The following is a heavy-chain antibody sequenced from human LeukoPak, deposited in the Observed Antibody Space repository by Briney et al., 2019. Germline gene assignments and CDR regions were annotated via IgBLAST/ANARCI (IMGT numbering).Heavy chain of an antibody. V-gene: IGHV3-21*01. CDR2: ISSSSSYI. J-gene: IGHJ4*02. CDR1: GFTFSSYS. Sequence: KPGGSLRLSCAASGFTFSSYSMNWVRQAPGKWLEWVSSISSSSSYIYYADSVKGRFTISRDNAKNSLYLQMNSLRAEDTAVYYCARDLRASDYDSSGYYYAFDYWGQGTLVTVSS. CDR3: ARDLRASDYDSSGYYYAFDY. D-gene: IGHD3-22*01.